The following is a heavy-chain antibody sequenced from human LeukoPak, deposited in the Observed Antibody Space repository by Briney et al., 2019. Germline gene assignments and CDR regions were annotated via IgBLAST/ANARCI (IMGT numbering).Heavy chain of an antibody. CDR3: ARGRFGIFGVVYYYYYMDV. CDR2: IHYSGSS. CDR1: GGSISSYY. D-gene: IGHD3-3*01. Sequence: PSETLSLTCTVSGGSISSYYWSWIRQPPGKGLEWIGYIHYSGSSNYNPSLKSRVTISLDTSKNQFSLKLSSVTAADTAVYYCARGRFGIFGVVYYYYYMDVWGKGTTVTVSS. J-gene: IGHJ6*03. V-gene: IGHV4-59*12.